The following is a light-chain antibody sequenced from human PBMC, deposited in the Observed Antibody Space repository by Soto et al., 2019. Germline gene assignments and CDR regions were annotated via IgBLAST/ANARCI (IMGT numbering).Light chain of an antibody. V-gene: IGKV3-20*01. CDR1: QSVRNNY. J-gene: IGKJ2*01. CDR2: GSF. CDR3: QQYGGSPPYT. Sequence: EIVLTQSPGTLSLSPGERASLPCRASQSVRNNYLAWYQQKPGQPPRLLIFGSFNRATGIPDRFSGSGSGTDFTLTISRLEPEDFAVYFCQQYGGSPPYTFGQGTKVEIK.